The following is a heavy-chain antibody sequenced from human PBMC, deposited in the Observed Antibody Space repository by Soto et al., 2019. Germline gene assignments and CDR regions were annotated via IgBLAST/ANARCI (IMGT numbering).Heavy chain of an antibody. CDR3: ARGRGYYDSSWVYYYGMDV. D-gene: IGHD3-22*01. CDR2: IYTSGST. V-gene: IGHV4-4*07. J-gene: IGHJ6*02. Sequence: SETLSLTCTVSGGSISSYYWSWIRQPAGKGLEWIGRIYTSGSTNYNPSLKSRVTMSVDTSKNQFSLKLSSVTAADTAVYYCARGRGYYDSSWVYYYGMDVWGQGTTVTVSS. CDR1: GGSISSYY.